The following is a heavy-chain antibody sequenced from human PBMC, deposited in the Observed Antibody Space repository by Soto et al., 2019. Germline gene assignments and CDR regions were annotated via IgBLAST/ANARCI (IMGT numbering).Heavy chain of an antibody. CDR2: MPSSGDS. J-gene: IGHJ4*02. CDR1: GASVSHYF. Sequence: PSETLSLTCDVSGASVSHYFRRWIRQPPGKGLEWLDYMPSSGDSISNPALKSRITTSLDMSRNHVSLNLSSLTVADTAVYYCERRNLAFYGGFVPYFDFRDQGTRVTVSS. CDR3: ERRNLAFYGGFVPYFDF. D-gene: IGHD3-3*01. V-gene: IGHV4-4*09.